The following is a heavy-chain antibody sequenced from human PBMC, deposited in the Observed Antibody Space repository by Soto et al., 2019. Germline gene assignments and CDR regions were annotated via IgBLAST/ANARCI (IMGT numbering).Heavy chain of an antibody. D-gene: IGHD3-10*01. CDR1: GYTLTELS. J-gene: IGHJ4*02. V-gene: IGHV1-24*01. CDR3: ATKPYGSGSYYRPFGY. CDR2: FDPEDGET. Sequence: ASVKVSCKVSGYTLTELSMHWVLQAPGKGLEWMGGFDPEDGETIYAQKFQGRVTMTEDTSTDTAYMELSSLRSEDTAVYYCATKPYGSGSYYRPFGYWGQGTLVTVSS.